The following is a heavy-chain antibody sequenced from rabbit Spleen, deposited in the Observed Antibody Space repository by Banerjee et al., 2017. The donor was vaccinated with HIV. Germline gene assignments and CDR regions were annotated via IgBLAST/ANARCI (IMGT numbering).Heavy chain of an antibody. Sequence: QSLEESGGDLVKPGASLTLTCTASGVSFSLSSYMCWVRQAPGKGLEWIACIDAGSSGFTYFATWAKGRFTISRASWTTVTLQMTSLTAADTATYFCARDLPAVIGWNFNLWGPGTLVTVS. CDR1: GVSFSLSSY. CDR2: IDAGSSGFT. CDR3: ARDLPAVIGWNFNL. J-gene: IGHJ4*01. D-gene: IGHD1-1*01. V-gene: IGHV1S40*01.